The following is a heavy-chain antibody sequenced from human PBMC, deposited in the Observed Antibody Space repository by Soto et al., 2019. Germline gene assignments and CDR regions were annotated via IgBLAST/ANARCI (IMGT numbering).Heavy chain of an antibody. Sequence: ASVKVSCKASGYTFTSYYMRWVRQAPGQGLEWMGIIYPSDGSTTYAQNFQGRVTMTRDTSTSTVYMELSSLRSEDTAVYYCARAQFPRDAFDIWGQGTLVTVSS. CDR3: ARAQFPRDAFDI. CDR1: GYTFTSYY. J-gene: IGHJ3*02. V-gene: IGHV1-46*01. CDR2: IYPSDGST.